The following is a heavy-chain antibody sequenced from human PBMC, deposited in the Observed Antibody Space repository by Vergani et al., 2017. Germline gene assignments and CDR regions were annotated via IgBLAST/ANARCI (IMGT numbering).Heavy chain of an antibody. D-gene: IGHD6-19*01. CDR2: INHSGST. Sequence: QVQLQQWGAGLLKPSETLSLTCAVYGGSFSGYYWSWIRQPPGKGLEWIGEINHSGSTNYNPSLKSRVTISVDTSKNQFSLKLSSVTAADTAVYYCARGRSGWYGFDYWGQGTTVTISS. V-gene: IGHV4-34*01. J-gene: IGHJ4*02. CDR1: GGSFSGYY. CDR3: ARGRSGWYGFDY.